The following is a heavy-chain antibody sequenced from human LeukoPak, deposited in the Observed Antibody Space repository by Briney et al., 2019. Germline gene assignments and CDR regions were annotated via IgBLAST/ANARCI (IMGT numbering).Heavy chain of an antibody. D-gene: IGHD6-6*01. Sequence: GGSLRLSCTASGFTFGDYAMSWFCQAPGKGLEWVGFIRSKAYGGTTEYAASVKGRFTISRDDSKSIAYLQMNSLRTEDTAVYYCTRAFPYSSSSFFWGQGTLVTVSS. CDR1: GFTFGDYA. J-gene: IGHJ4*02. V-gene: IGHV3-49*03. CDR2: IRSKAYGGTT. CDR3: TRAFPYSSSSFF.